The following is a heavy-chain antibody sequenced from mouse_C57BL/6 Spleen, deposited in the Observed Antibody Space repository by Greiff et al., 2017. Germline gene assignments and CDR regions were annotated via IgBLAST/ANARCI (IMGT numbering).Heavy chain of an antibody. CDR3: TRLRVLRSHFDY. V-gene: IGHV1-15*01. CDR1: GYTFTDYE. Sequence: VQRVESGAELVRPGASVTLSCKASGYTFTDYEMHWVKQTPVHGLEWIGAIDPETGGTAYNQKFKGKAILTADKSSSTAYMELRSLTSEDSAVYYCTRLRVLRSHFDYWGQGTTLTVSS. CDR2: IDPETGGT. J-gene: IGHJ2*01. D-gene: IGHD1-1*01.